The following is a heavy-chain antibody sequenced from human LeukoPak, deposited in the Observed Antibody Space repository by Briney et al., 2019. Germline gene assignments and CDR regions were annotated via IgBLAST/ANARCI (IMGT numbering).Heavy chain of an antibody. Sequence: GGSLRLSCAASGFTFGSYAMNWVRQAPGKGLEWVSAISGSGGSTYYADSVKGRFTISRDNSKNTLYLQMNSLRAEDTAVYYCAKGSYYDSSGYYHEWGQGTLVTVSS. V-gene: IGHV3-23*01. CDR2: ISGSGGST. CDR1: GFTFGSYA. CDR3: AKGSYYDSSGYYHE. J-gene: IGHJ4*02. D-gene: IGHD3-22*01.